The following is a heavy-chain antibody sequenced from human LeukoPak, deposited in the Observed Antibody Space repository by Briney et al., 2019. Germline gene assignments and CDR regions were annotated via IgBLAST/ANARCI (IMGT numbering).Heavy chain of an antibody. V-gene: IGHV4-59*01. CDR2: IYYSGST. J-gene: IGHJ4*02. CDR1: GGSISSDY. CDR3: ARSTQSSYTSPSRRHFDS. D-gene: IGHD6-6*01. Sequence: SETLSLTCTVSGGSISSDYWNWIRQPPGKGLEWIGNIYYSGSTDYNPSLKSRVTISVDTSTSQFSLRLSSVTAADTAAYYCARSTQSSYTSPSRRHFDSWGQGSLVTVSS.